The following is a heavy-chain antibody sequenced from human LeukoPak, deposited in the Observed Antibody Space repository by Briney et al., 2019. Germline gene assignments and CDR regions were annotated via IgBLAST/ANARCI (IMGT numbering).Heavy chain of an antibody. D-gene: IGHD3-10*01. CDR2: INPSGGST. CDR3: ARDPSTHYYGSGSYYYWFDP. J-gene: IGHJ5*02. CDR1: GYTFTGYY. Sequence: GASVKVSCKASGYTFTGYYMHWVRQAPGQGLEWMGIINPSGGSTSYAQKFQGRVTMTRDTSTSTVYMELSSLRSEDTAVYYCARDPSTHYYGSGSYYYWFDPWGQGTLVTVSS. V-gene: IGHV1-46*01.